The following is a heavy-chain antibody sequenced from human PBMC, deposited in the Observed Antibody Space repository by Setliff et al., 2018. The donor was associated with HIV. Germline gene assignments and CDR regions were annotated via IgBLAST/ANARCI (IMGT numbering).Heavy chain of an antibody. J-gene: IGHJ4*02. Sequence: ASVKVSCKGSGYRFMSYCFTWVRQAPGQGLEWVGWTSSFSGATKYSQNLQGRVTMTTDTSTNTAYMELRSLKSDDTAVYYCAREVDGLELDHWGQGTLVTVSS. V-gene: IGHV1-18*01. CDR2: TSSFSGAT. CDR3: AREVDGLELDH. CDR1: GYRFMSYC.